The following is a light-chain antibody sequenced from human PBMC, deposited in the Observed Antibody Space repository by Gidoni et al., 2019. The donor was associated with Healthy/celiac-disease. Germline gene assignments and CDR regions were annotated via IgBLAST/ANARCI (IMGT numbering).Light chain of an antibody. Sequence: DIVLTQSQATMSLSPGERATLSCRASQSVSSYLAWYQQKPGQAPRLLIYYASKRATGIPARFSGSVSGTAFTLTISSLEPEDFAVYYCQQRSNCPGTFGQGTKVEIK. CDR1: QSVSSY. J-gene: IGKJ1*01. CDR3: QQRSNCPGT. V-gene: IGKV3-11*01. CDR2: YAS.